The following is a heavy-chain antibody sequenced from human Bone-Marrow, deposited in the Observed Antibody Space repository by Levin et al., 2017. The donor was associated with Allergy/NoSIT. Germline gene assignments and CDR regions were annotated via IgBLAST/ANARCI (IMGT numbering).Heavy chain of an antibody. J-gene: IGHJ6*02. CDR3: ASGTPGIAAAPAGSYYYGMDV. D-gene: IGHD6-13*01. CDR1: GYTFTGYY. CDR2: INPNSGST. V-gene: IGHV1-2*02. Sequence: ASVKVSCKASGYTFTGYYMHWVRQAPGQGLEWMGWINPNSGSTNYAQKFQGRVTMTRDTSISTAYMELSRLRSDDTAVYYCASGTPGIAAAPAGSYYYGMDVWGQGTTVTVSS.